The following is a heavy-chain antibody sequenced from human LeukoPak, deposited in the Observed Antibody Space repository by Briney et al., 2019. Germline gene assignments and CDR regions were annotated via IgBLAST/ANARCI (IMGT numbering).Heavy chain of an antibody. CDR3: ARDFLEDTL. V-gene: IGHV3-48*01. D-gene: IGHD2-15*01. Sequence: GGSLRLSCAASGFTFSSYNMNWVRQSPGRGLEWLSYISRGANTIYYADSVKGRFTISRDNAENSLYLQMDSLRAEDTAVYYCARDFLEDTLWGQGTLVTVSS. CDR2: ISRGANTI. CDR1: GFTFSSYN. J-gene: IGHJ4*02.